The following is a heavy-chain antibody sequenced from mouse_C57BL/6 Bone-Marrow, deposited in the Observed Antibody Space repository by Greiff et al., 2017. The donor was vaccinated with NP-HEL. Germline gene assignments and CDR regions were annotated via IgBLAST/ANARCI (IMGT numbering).Heavy chain of an antibody. J-gene: IGHJ1*03. Sequence: QVQLKQSGPELVKPGASVKLSCKASGYTFTSYDINWVKQRPGQGLEWIGWIYPRDGSTKYNEKFKGKATLTVDTSSSTAYMELHSLTSEDSAVYFGARWDGNYVYWYFDVWGTGTTVTVSS. D-gene: IGHD2-1*01. CDR2: IYPRDGST. CDR1: GYTFTSYD. V-gene: IGHV1-85*01. CDR3: ARWDGNYVYWYFDV.